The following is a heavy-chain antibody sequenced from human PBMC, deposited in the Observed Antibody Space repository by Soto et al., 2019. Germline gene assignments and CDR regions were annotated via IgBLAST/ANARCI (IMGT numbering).Heavy chain of an antibody. D-gene: IGHD3-16*01. V-gene: IGHV1-69*18. CDR1: GGTFSTYT. CDR2: IIPLFGTT. J-gene: IGHJ3*01. CDR3: ARRLDDRADEGFDV. Sequence: QVHLVQSGAEVRKPGSSVKVSCKTSGGTFSTYTIYWVRQAPGQGLEWMGRIIPLFGTTKYAQNFQDRVTMTAGESTSTTYMELSSLRAEDTAVYYCARRLDDRADEGFDVWGEGTAVTVSA.